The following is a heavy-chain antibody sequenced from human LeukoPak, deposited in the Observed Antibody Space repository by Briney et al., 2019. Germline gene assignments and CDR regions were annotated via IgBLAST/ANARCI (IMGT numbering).Heavy chain of an antibody. J-gene: IGHJ4*02. V-gene: IGHV5-51*01. D-gene: IGHD1-26*01. CDR2: IWPGDSDT. CDR1: GYSFTSYW. Sequence: GESLRISCKGSGYSFTSYWIGWVRQMPGKGLEWVGVIWPGDSDTKYSPSFQGQVTISADKSINTASLQWNSLKASDTATYYCARDPARWGHFDYWGQGTLVTVSS. CDR3: ARDPARWGHFDY.